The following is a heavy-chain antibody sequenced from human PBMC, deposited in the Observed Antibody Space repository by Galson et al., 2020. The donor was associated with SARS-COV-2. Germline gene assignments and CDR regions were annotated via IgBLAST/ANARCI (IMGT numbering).Heavy chain of an antibody. V-gene: IGHV2-5*02. D-gene: IGHD2-8*02. CDR2: ISWDDAK. CDR3: AHRDIVLGGPPGFDD. J-gene: IGHJ4*02. CDR1: GFSLSTGGVG. Sequence: SGPTLVKTTPNLTLTCTFSGFSLSTGGVGVAWIRQPPGKALEWLALISWDDAKRYSPSLKSRLTITKDTSKNQVVLTMTNMDPVDTATYYCAHRDIVLGGPPGFDDCGQGTLVTVSS.